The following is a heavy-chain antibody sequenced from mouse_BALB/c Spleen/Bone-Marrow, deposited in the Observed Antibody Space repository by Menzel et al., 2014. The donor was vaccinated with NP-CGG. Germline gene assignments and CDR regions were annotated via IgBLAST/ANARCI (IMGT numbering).Heavy chain of an antibody. J-gene: IGHJ4*01. D-gene: IGHD4-1*01. CDR1: GFTFSDYY. CDR3: ARQLAYAMDY. CDR2: ITKGGGST. Sequence: EVHLVESGGGLVQPGGSLKLSCATSGFTFSDYYMYWVRQTPEKRLEWVAYITKGGGSTYYPDIVKGRFTISRDNAKNTLYLQMSRLKSEDTAMYYCARQLAYAMDYWGQGTPVTVSS. V-gene: IGHV5-12*02.